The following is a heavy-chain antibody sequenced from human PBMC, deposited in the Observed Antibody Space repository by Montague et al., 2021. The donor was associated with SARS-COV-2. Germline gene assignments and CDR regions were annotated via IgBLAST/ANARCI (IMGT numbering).Heavy chain of an antibody. Sequence: SETLSLTYTVSGGSISRYSWTWIRQPPGKGLEWIGYIYNSGSTNYNPSLTSRVTISVDTSKNQFSLKLSSVAAADTAVYYCARVGRGSRWYEVAFDIWGQGTMVTVSS. J-gene: IGHJ3*02. CDR3: ARVGRGSRWYEVAFDI. CDR1: GGSISRYS. D-gene: IGHD6-13*01. CDR2: IYNSGST. V-gene: IGHV4-59*01.